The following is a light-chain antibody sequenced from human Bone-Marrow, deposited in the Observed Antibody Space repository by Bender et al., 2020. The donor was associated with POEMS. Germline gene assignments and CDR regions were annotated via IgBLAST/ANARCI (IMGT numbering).Light chain of an antibody. CDR3: CSFAGTYTWV. J-gene: IGLJ3*02. CDR1: SSDVGGYNY. Sequence: QSALTQPPSASGSPGQSVTISCTGTSSDVGGYNYVSWYQQHPGKVPKLMIYDVSNRPSGVSNRFFGSKSGDTASLTISGLQAEDEADYYCCSFAGTYTWVFGGGTKLSVL. CDR2: DVS. V-gene: IGLV2-11*01.